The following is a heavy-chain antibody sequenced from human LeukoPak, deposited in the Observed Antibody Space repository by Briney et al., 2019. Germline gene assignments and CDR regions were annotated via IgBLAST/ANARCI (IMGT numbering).Heavy chain of an antibody. CDR2: IYYTGST. V-gene: IGHV4-59*12. J-gene: IGHJ3*02. CDR1: GGSISNYY. Sequence: SETLSLTCTVSGGSISNYYWNWIRQPPGKGLGWIGYIYYTGSTNYNPSLKSRVTMSVDTSKNQFSLKLSSVTDADTAVYYCARDPYDSSGYYPLGVDIWGQGKMVTVSS. CDR3: ARDPYDSSGYYPLGVDI. D-gene: IGHD3-22*01.